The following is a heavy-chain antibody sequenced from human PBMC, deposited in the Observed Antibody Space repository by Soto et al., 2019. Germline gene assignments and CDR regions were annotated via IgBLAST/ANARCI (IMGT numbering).Heavy chain of an antibody. CDR2: ISWNSGSI. Sequence: GGSLRLSCAVSGFTFYDYAMHWVRQAPGKGLEWVSGISWNSGSIGYADSVKGRFTISRDNAKSSLYLQMNSLRAEDTALYYCAKDMGRWVHHIGGSGYYYAMDVWGQGTTVTVSS. CDR3: AKDMGRWVHHIGGSGYYYAMDV. V-gene: IGHV3-9*01. CDR1: GFTFYDYA. J-gene: IGHJ6*02. D-gene: IGHD6-19*01.